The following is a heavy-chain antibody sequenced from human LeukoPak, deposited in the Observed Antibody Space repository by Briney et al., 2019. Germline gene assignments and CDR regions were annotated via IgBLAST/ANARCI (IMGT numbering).Heavy chain of an antibody. J-gene: IGHJ6*02. V-gene: IGHV1-8*02. Sequence: ASVKVSCKASGGTFSSYAISWVRQAPGQGLEWMGWMNPNSGNTGYAQKFQGRVTMTRNTSISTAYMELSSLRSEDTAVYYCASRVGLSPHEYGMDVWGQGTTVTVSS. D-gene: IGHD2-15*01. CDR1: GGTFSSYA. CDR2: MNPNSGNT. CDR3: ASRVGLSPHEYGMDV.